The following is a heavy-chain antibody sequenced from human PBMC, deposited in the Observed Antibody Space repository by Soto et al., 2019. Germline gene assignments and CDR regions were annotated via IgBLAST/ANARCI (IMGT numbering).Heavy chain of an antibody. Sequence: ASVKVSCKASGYTFTNYGISWVRQAPGQGLEWMGWISGYNGNTKYAQKFQGRVTMTTDTPTNTAYMELRSLRSDDTAVYYCARDRFPIRPKYYYGMDVWGQGTRVTVSS. D-gene: IGHD6-6*01. J-gene: IGHJ6*02. V-gene: IGHV1-18*04. CDR1: GYTFTNYG. CDR2: ISGYNGNT. CDR3: ARDRFPIRPKYYYGMDV.